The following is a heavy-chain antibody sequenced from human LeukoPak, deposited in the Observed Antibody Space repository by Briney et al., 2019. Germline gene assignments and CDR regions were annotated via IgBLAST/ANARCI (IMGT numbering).Heavy chain of an antibody. Sequence: GGSLRLSCAASGFTFSNAWMSWVRQAPGKGLEWVGRIKGKTDGGTTDYAAPVKGRFTISRDDSKNTLYLQMNSLKTEDTAVYYCTTDLSYYDSSGYSDYWSQGTLVTVSS. CDR3: TTDLSYYDSSGYSDY. V-gene: IGHV3-15*01. CDR2: IKGKTDGGTT. D-gene: IGHD3-22*01. CDR1: GFTFSNAW. J-gene: IGHJ4*02.